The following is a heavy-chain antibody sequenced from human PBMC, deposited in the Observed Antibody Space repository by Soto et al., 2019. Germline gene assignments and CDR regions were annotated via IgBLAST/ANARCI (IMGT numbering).Heavy chain of an antibody. CDR2: IYYSGST. Sequence: SDTQSLTCTVSGGSISSYYWSWIRQPPGKGLEWIGYIYYSGSTNYNPSLKSRVTISVDTSKNQFSLKLSSVTAADTAVYYCARGGYNLQNFDYWGQGTLVTVSS. V-gene: IGHV4-59*01. D-gene: IGHD5-12*01. CDR3: ARGGYNLQNFDY. CDR1: GGSISSYY. J-gene: IGHJ4*02.